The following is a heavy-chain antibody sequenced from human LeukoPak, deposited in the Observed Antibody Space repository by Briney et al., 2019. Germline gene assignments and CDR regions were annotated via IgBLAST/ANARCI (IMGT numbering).Heavy chain of an antibody. D-gene: IGHD4-23*01. Sequence: GRSLRLSCAASGFTFSSYSMNWVRQAPGKGLEWVSSISSSSSYIYYADSVKGRFTISRDNAKNSLYLQMNSLRAEDTAVYYCARGLYGGNGVWFDPWGQGTLVTVSS. CDR1: GFTFSSYS. V-gene: IGHV3-21*01. CDR2: ISSSSSYI. J-gene: IGHJ5*02. CDR3: ARGLYGGNGVWFDP.